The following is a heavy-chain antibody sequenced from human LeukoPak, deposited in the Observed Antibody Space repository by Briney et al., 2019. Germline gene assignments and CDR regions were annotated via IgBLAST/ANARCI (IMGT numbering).Heavy chain of an antibody. D-gene: IGHD5-24*01. CDR2: MNPNSGNS. Sequence: GASVKVSCKTSGYTFTGYFMHWVRQAPGQGLEWMGWMNPNSGNSGYAQKFQGRVTMTRNTSISTAYMELSSLRSEDTAVYYCARGNGTRRWLQWGSWGQGTLVTVSS. CDR3: ARGNGTRRWLQWGS. J-gene: IGHJ5*02. V-gene: IGHV1-8*02. CDR1: GYTFTGYF.